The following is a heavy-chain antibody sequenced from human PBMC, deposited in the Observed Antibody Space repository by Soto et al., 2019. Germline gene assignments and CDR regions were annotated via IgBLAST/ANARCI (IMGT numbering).Heavy chain of an antibody. CDR1: GYTFTSYY. D-gene: IGHD3-22*01. Sequence: QVQLVQSGAEVKKPGASVKVSCKASGYTFTSYYMHWVRQAPGQGLGWMGIINPSGGSTSYAQKFQGRVTMTRDTSTSTVYMELSSLRSEDTAVYYCARDLAYYYDSSGYYGLGYWGQGTLVTVSS. CDR3: ARDLAYYYDSSGYYGLGY. J-gene: IGHJ4*02. CDR2: INPSGGST. V-gene: IGHV1-46*01.